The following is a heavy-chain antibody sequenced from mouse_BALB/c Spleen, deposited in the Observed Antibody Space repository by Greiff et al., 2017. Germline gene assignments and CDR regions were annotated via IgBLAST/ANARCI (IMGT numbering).Heavy chain of an antibody. D-gene: IGHD1-1*01. Sequence: EVQGVESGGGLVQPGGSLKLSCAASGFTFSSYTMSWVRQTPEKRLEWVAYISNGGGSTYYPDTVKGRFTISRDNAKNTLYLQMSSLKSEDTAMYYCARQITTVFDYWGQGTTLTVSS. J-gene: IGHJ2*01. V-gene: IGHV5-12-2*01. CDR1: GFTFSSYT. CDR2: ISNGGGST. CDR3: ARQITTVFDY.